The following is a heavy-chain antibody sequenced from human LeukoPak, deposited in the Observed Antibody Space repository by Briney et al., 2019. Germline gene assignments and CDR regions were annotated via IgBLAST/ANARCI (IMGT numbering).Heavy chain of an antibody. J-gene: IGHJ4*02. CDR1: GGSISGHY. D-gene: IGHD6-6*01. CDR3: ARGGGIAAQDY. Sequence: PSETLSLTCAVYGGSISGHYWSWIRQPPGKGLEWIGEISHRGSTKYNPPLKSRVTISLDTSKNQFSLKLSSVTAADTSNYYCARGGGIAAQDYWGQGTLVTVSS. V-gene: IGHV4-34*01. CDR2: ISHRGST.